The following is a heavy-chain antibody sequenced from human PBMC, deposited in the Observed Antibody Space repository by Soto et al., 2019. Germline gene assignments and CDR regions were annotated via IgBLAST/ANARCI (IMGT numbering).Heavy chain of an antibody. CDR1: GDSISTYY. V-gene: IGHV4-4*07. D-gene: IGHD6-19*01. Sequence: QVQLQESGPGLVKPSETLSLTCTVCGDSISTYYWSWIRQPAGKGLEWIGRINFSGTTNYTPSLRRRVTMSVNTSKNQFSLRLTSVTAADTAVYYCARDQAVSWYFDLWGRGTLVTVSS. J-gene: IGHJ2*01. CDR2: INFSGTT. CDR3: ARDQAVSWYFDL.